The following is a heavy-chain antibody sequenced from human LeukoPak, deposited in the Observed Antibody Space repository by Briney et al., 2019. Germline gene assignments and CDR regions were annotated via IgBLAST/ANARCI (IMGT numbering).Heavy chain of an antibody. J-gene: IGHJ4*02. CDR2: IIPIIQIT. Sequence: SVKVSCKASGGTFSSYSLSWVRQAPGQGLEWMGRIIPIIQITNYAQKFQGRVMITADKSTTTAYLELSSLRSEDTAVYYCAWHPSSGEFYFDSWGQGTLVTVSS. V-gene: IGHV1-69*02. D-gene: IGHD3-22*01. CDR3: AWHPSSGEFYFDS. CDR1: GGTFSSYS.